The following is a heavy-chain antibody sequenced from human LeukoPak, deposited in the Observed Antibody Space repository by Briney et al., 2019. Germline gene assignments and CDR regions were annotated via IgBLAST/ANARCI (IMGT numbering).Heavy chain of an antibody. J-gene: IGHJ3*02. D-gene: IGHD2-21*02. CDR3: ARRVVTAIGDAFGI. CDR1: GYSISSGYY. CDR2: IYHSGST. Sequence: PSGTLSLTCAGSGYSISSGYYWGWIRQPPGKGLEWIGSIYHSGSTYYNPSLKSRVTISVDTSKNQFSLKLSSVTAADTAVYYCARRVVTAIGDAFGIWGQGTMVTVSS. V-gene: IGHV4-38-2*01.